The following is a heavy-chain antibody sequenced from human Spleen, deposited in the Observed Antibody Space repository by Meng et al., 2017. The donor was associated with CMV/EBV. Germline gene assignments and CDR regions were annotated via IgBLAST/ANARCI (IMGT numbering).Heavy chain of an antibody. D-gene: IGHD6-25*01. J-gene: IGHJ4*02. V-gene: IGHV4-34*01. CDR2: INHSGST. Sequence: PRWGAGLLKPSATLSLPCAVLGGSFSGYYRSWIRQPPGKGLEWIGEINHSGSTNYNPSLKSRVTISVDTSKNQFSLKLSSVTAADTAVYYCARGRGPYSSGFDYWGQGTLVTVSS. CDR1: GGSFSGYY. CDR3: ARGRGPYSSGFDY.